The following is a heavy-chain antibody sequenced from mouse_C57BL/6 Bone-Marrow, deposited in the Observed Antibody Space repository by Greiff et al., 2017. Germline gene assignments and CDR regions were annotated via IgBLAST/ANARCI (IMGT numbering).Heavy chain of an antibody. CDR1: GYTFTSYW. CDR3: ARILGGYFYV. V-gene: IGHV1-55*01. Sequence: QVQLPQPGAELVKPGASVKMSCKASGYTFTSYWITWVKQRPGQGLAWIGDIYPGSGSTNYNEKFKSKATLTVDTSSSTAYMQLSSLTSEDSAVYCCARILGGYFYVWGTGTTVADAS. CDR2: IYPGSGST. D-gene: IGHD3-3*01. J-gene: IGHJ1*03.